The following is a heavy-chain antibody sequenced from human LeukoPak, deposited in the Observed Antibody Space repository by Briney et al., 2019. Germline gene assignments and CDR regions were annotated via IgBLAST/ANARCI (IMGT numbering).Heavy chain of an antibody. CDR3: ARGKRPDMVRGAKLDY. J-gene: IGHJ4*02. D-gene: IGHD3-10*01. CDR2: IYYSGST. CDR1: GGSISSYH. Sequence: PSETLSLTCTVSGGSISSYHWSWFRQAPGKGLEWIGYIYYSGSTYYNPSLKSRVTISVDTSKNQFSLKLSSVTAADTAVYYCARGKRPDMVRGAKLDYWGQGTLVTVSS. V-gene: IGHV4-59*06.